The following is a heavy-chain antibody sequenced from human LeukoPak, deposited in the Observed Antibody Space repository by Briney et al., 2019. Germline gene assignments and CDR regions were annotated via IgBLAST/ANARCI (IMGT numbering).Heavy chain of an antibody. D-gene: IGHD5-12*01. J-gene: IGHJ4*02. V-gene: IGHV3-30*03. CDR2: ISYDGSNK. Sequence: GGSLTLSCAASGFTFSNYGKHWVRQAPGKGLEWVAVISYDGSNKFYADSVKGRFTISRDNSENTLFLQMNSLRPEDTAVYYCARAKWLRLLLLLDYWGQGTLVTVSS. CDR1: GFTFSNYG. CDR3: ARAKWLRLLLLLDY.